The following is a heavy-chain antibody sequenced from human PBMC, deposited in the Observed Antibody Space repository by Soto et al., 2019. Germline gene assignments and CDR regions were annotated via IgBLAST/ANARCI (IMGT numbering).Heavy chain of an antibody. J-gene: IGHJ2*01. D-gene: IGHD4-17*01. CDR1: GFTFSNYG. Sequence: QVQLVASGGGVVQPGKSLRLACVASGFTFSNYGMHWVRQAPGEGLEWVAVISYDEDNIYYADSVKGRFTISRDNSKNTLYLQMNSLRPEDTAVYFCARSGTTVTTFWYFDLWGRGTLVTVSS. CDR3: ARSGTTVTTFWYFDL. V-gene: IGHV3-30*03. CDR2: ISYDEDNI.